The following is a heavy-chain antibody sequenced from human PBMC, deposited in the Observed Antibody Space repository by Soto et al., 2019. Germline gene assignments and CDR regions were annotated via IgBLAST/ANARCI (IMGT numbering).Heavy chain of an antibody. Sequence: ETLSLTCPVSGGALSSGGYFYTWVRQPPGKGLEWLGYIYYSGGTNYNPSLKSRVTISLDKSKSQFSLRLISVTAADTAVYYCTREQSDDNYFDPWGQGTLVTVS. CDR2: IYYSGGT. D-gene: IGHD6-19*01. CDR1: GGALSSGGYF. J-gene: IGHJ5*02. CDR3: TREQSDDNYFDP. V-gene: IGHV4-61*08.